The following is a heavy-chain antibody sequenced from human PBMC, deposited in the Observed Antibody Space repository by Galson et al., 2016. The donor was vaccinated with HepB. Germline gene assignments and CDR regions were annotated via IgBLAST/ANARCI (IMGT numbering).Heavy chain of an antibody. D-gene: IGHD1-26*01. CDR3: ASGRPKYTGRDNWFDP. CDR1: EYSISSGYF. V-gene: IGHV4-38-2*01. CDR2: YYYSGST. J-gene: IGHJ5*02. Sequence: SETLSLTCAVSEYSISSGYFWGWIRQPPGKGLEWIGSYYYSGSTYYKPSLKSRVTISVDMSKNQFSLKVNSVTAADTAVYYCASGRPKYTGRDNWFDPWGQGTLVTDSS.